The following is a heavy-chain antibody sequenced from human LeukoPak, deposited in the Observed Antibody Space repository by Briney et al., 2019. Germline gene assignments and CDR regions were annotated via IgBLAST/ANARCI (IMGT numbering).Heavy chain of an antibody. J-gene: IGHJ4*02. D-gene: IGHD1-26*01. CDR1: GYTFSDYG. CDR3: ARPGSYLNDY. Sequence: PGGSLRLSCTASGYTFSDYGMHWVRQAPGKGLEWLSVISYSGVVKFYADSVKGRFTISRDNSKNTLYLQMNNLADEDTAVYYCARPGSYLNDYWGQGTLVTVSS. V-gene: IGHV3-30*03. CDR2: ISYSGVVK.